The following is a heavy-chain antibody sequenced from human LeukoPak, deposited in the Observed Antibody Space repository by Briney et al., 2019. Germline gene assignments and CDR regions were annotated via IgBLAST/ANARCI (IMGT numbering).Heavy chain of an antibody. V-gene: IGHV1-46*01. J-gene: IGHJ4*02. D-gene: IGHD5-18*01. CDR3: ARVQGYTAMVYYFDY. CDR1: GYTFTSYY. Sequence: ASVKVSCKASGYTFTSYYMHWVRQAPGQGHEWMGIINPSGGSTSYAQKFQGRVTMTRDTSTSTVYMELSSLRSEDTAVYYCARVQGYTAMVYYFDYWGQGTLVTVSS. CDR2: INPSGGST.